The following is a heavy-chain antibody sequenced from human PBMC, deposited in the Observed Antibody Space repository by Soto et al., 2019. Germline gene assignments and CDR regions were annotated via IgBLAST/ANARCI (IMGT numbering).Heavy chain of an antibody. D-gene: IGHD2-15*01. CDR1: GFTFSSYA. J-gene: IGHJ4*02. V-gene: IGHV3-23*01. CDR2: ISGSGGST. CDR3: AKREDCSGGSCYHFDY. Sequence: GGSLRLSCAASGFTFSSYAMSWVRQAPGKGLEWVSAISGSGGSTYYADSVKGRFTISRDNSKNTLYLQMNSLRAEDTAVYYCAKREDCSGGSCYHFDYWGQGTLVTVSS.